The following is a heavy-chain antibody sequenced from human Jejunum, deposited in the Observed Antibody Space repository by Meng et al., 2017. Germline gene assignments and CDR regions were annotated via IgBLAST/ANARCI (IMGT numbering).Heavy chain of an antibody. Sequence: VQRQESAPGLVRPSGALSLTCAVSGGFSSIYWWSWLRQPPGKGLEWIGEMHQSGSSNYNPSLKSRLTMSVDESKNHFSLKLNSVTAADTAVYYCARGWKYAWFNWGQGTLVTVSS. J-gene: IGHJ4*02. D-gene: IGHD1-7*01. CDR2: MHQSGSS. CDR3: ARGWKYAWFN. CDR1: GGFSSIYW. V-gene: IGHV4-4*02.